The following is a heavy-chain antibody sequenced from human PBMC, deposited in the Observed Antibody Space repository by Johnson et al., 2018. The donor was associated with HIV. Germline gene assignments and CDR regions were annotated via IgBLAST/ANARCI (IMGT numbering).Heavy chain of an antibody. V-gene: IGHV3-11*04. CDR1: GFTFSDYY. CDR2: ISSTGTTI. CDR3: ARNRPVSYGYRGAFDF. J-gene: IGHJ3*01. Sequence: QVRLVESGGGLVKPGGSLRLSCAASGFTFSDYYMSWIRQAPGKGLDWVSYISSTGTTIYYADSVKGRFTISRDNAMKSLYLQINSLRAEDTAVYYCARNRPVSYGYRGAFDFWGQGTMVTVSS. D-gene: IGHD5-18*01.